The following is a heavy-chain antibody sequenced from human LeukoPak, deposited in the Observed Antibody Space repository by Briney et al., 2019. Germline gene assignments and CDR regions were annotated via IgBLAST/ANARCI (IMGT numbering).Heavy chain of an antibody. CDR3: AKDSNYYDSSGYFDY. Sequence: GRSLRLSCSGSGFTFGFHGVHWVRQAPGKGLEWVAVISSDGTDQRYADSVKGRFTISRDNSKNTLYLQMNSLRAEDTAVYYCAKDSNYYDSSGYFDYWGQGTLVTVSS. J-gene: IGHJ4*02. D-gene: IGHD3-22*01. CDR1: GFTFGFHG. CDR2: ISSDGTDQ. V-gene: IGHV3-30-3*01.